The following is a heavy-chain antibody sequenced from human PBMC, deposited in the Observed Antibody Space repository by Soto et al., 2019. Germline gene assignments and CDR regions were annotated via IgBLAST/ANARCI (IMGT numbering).Heavy chain of an antibody. CDR1: GGTFSSYA. Sequence: QVQLVQSGAEVKKPGSSVKVSCKASGGTFSSYAISWVRQAPGQGLEWMGGIIPIFGTPNYAQKFQGRVTITAEESTSTAYMELSSLRSEDTAVYYCASSRKDYYYYGMDVWGQGPTVTVSS. J-gene: IGHJ6*02. CDR2: IIPIFGTP. D-gene: IGHD6-13*01. CDR3: ASSRKDYYYYGMDV. V-gene: IGHV1-69*12.